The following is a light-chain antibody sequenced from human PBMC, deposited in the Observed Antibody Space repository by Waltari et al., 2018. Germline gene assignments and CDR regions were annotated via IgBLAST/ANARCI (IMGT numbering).Light chain of an antibody. CDR2: QDN. V-gene: IGLV3-1*01. CDR3: QAWDNFTVA. CDR1: AWGDKY. J-gene: IGLJ2*01. Sequence: SYELTQPPSVSVSPGQTASISCSGDAWGDKYACWYHQKPGQSPVLFLYQDNKRPSGIPERFSGSNAGITATLTIRGTQPVDEADYYCQAWDNFTVAFGGGTKLSVL.